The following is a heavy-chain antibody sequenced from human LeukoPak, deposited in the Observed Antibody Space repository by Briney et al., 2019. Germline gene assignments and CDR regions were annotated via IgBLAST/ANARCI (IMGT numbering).Heavy chain of an antibody. CDR3: ARDRVPTVHPIDY. CDR1: GFSVSTKY. Sequence: GGSLRLSCAVSGFSVSTKYMSWVRQAPGKGLEWVSVIYSGGTTYYADSVKGRFTISRDNSKNTLYLQMNSLRAEDTAVYYCARDRVPTVHPIDYWGQGTLVTVSS. D-gene: IGHD2-2*01. J-gene: IGHJ4*02. V-gene: IGHV3-66*01. CDR2: IYSGGTT.